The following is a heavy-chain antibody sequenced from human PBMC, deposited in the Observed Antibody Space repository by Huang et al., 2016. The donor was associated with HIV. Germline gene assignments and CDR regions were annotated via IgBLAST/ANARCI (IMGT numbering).Heavy chain of an antibody. CDR1: GYTFTDYF. Sequence: QVQLVQSGAEVKKPGASVKVSCRTSGYTFTDYFVHWVRQAPGQGRQWMGSIQPLSGDTNYAQKFQGRVTMNRDTSIRTVYMELNRLRADDTAVYYCARTPYSGSHPDYWGQGTLVTVSS. CDR2: IQPLSGDT. J-gene: IGHJ4*02. D-gene: IGHD2-15*01. CDR3: ARTPYSGSHPDY. V-gene: IGHV1-2*02.